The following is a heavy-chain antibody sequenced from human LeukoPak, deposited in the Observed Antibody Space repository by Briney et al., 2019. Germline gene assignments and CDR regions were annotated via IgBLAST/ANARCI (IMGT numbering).Heavy chain of an antibody. V-gene: IGHV4-34*01. D-gene: IGHD6-6*01. CDR2: IYYSGST. CDR3: ASDSMLAARPDPSYYYMDV. Sequence: SETLSLTCAVYGGSFSGYYWSWIRQPPGKGLEWIGSIYYSGSTYYNPSLKSRVTISVDKSKNQFSLKLSSVTAADTAVYYCASDSMLAARPDPSYYYMDVWGKGTTVTVSS. J-gene: IGHJ6*03. CDR1: GGSFSGYY.